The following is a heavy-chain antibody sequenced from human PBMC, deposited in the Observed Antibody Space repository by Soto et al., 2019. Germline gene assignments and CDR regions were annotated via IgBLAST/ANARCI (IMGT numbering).Heavy chain of an antibody. Sequence: GGSLRLSCVTSGFTFNTYPMAWVRLAPGKGLEWVSAIGGSGASTYYADSVKGRFTISRDNSKKTVYLEMNGLRADDTAGYYCAKGSASSRPYFFDYWGQGALVTVSS. CDR2: IGGSGAST. J-gene: IGHJ4*02. CDR3: AKGSASSRPYFFDY. V-gene: IGHV3-23*01. D-gene: IGHD2-21*01. CDR1: GFTFNTYP.